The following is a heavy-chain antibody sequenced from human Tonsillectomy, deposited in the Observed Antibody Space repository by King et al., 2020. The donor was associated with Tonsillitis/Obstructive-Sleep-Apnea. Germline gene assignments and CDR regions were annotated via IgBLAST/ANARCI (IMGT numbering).Heavy chain of an antibody. D-gene: IGHD2-2*01. CDR1: GGSFRGYY. CDR3: ARGVPAAMEGYYYYYMDV. J-gene: IGHJ6*03. Sequence: VQLQQWGAGLLKPSETLSLTCAVYGGSFRGYYWNWIRQPPGKGLEWIGEINHSGSTNYNPSLKSRVTISVDTSKNQFSLKLNSVTAADTAVYYCARGVPAAMEGYYYYYMDVWGKGTPVTVSS. CDR2: INHSGST. V-gene: IGHV4-34*01.